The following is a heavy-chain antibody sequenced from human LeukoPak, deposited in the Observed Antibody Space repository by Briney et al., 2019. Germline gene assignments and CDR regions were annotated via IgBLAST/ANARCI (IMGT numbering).Heavy chain of an antibody. CDR1: GYSISSGYY. D-gene: IGHD3-10*01. V-gene: IGHV4-38-2*02. J-gene: IGHJ4*02. CDR3: ARGLLTSDY. CDR2: IHHSGST. Sequence: SETLSLTCTVSGYSISSGYYWGWIRQPPGKGLEWIGTIHHSGSTYSNPSLKSRVTISVDTSKNQFSLKLSSVTAADTAVYYCARGLLTSDYWGQGTLVTVSS.